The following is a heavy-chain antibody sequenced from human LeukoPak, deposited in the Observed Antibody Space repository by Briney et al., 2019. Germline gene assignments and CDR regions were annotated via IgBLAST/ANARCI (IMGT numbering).Heavy chain of an antibody. Sequence: GGSLRLSCAASGFTFSTSAMSWVRQAPGKGLQWVSAISGSDDRTYYADSVRGRFAISRDSSKNTLYLQMHSLRAEDTAVYYCATLTPRFFDYWGQGTLVTVSS. CDR3: ATLTPRFFDY. CDR1: GFTFSTSA. V-gene: IGHV3-23*01. CDR2: ISGSDDRT. J-gene: IGHJ4*02. D-gene: IGHD2-8*01.